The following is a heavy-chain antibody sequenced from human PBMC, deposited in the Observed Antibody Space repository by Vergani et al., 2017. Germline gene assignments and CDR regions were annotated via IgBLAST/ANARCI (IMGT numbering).Heavy chain of an antibody. V-gene: IGHV1-46*01. D-gene: IGHD2-21*02. CDR2: INPSGGST. J-gene: IGHJ3*02. Sequence: QVQLVQSGAEVKKPGASVKVSCKASGYTFTSYYMHWVRQAPGQGLEWMGIINPSGGSTSYAQKFQGRVTMTRDTSTSTAYMELRSLRSDDTAVYYCARDPRGCGGDCYSPDAFDIWGQGTMVTVSS. CDR3: ARDPRGCGGDCYSPDAFDI. CDR1: GYTFTSYY.